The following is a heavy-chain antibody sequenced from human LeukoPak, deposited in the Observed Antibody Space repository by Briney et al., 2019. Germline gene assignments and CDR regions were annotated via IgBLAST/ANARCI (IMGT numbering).Heavy chain of an antibody. CDR2: IWYDGSNK. CDR1: GFTFSSYG. V-gene: IGHV3-33*01. D-gene: IGHD2-8*01. J-gene: IGHJ3*02. Sequence: LGGSLRLSCAASGFTFSSYGMHWVRQAPGKGLEWVAVIWYDGSNKYYADSVKGRFTISRDNSKNTLYLQMNSLRAEDTAVYYCASEGYCTNGVCHDAFDIWGQGTMVTVSS. CDR3: ASEGYCTNGVCHDAFDI.